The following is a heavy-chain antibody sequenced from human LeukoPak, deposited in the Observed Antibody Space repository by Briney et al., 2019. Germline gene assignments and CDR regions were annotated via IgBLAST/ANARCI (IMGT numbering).Heavy chain of an antibody. J-gene: IGHJ4*02. V-gene: IGHV4-4*07. CDR3: ARDGADVYGRAFDY. Sequence: SETLSLTCNVSGGSISSYFWTWIRQPAGTGLEWIGRIHASGTTNYNSSLKSRVSMSVATSKNQFSLKLTSVTAADTAVYFCARDGADVYGRAFDYWGQGTLVSVSS. CDR1: GGSISSYF. D-gene: IGHD3-10*01. CDR2: IHASGTT.